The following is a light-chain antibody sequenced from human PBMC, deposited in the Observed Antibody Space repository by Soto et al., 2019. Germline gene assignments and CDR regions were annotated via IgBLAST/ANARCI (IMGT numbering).Light chain of an antibody. J-gene: IGKJ1*01. CDR1: QSVSSY. CDR2: DAS. CDR3: QQRSNWLWT. Sequence: IVMTQSPATLSVSPGERATLSCRASQSVSSYLAWYQQKPGQAPRLLIYDASNRATGIPARFSGSGSGTDFTLTISSLEPEDFAVYYCQQRSNWLWTFGQGTKVDI. V-gene: IGKV3-11*01.